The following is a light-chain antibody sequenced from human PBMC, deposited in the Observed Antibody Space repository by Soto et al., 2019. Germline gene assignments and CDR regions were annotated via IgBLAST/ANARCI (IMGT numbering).Light chain of an antibody. Sequence: EIVLTQYTGTLSFSPGERATLSCRASQSVSSSFLAWYQQKVGQAPRLLIYGASSRATGIPDRFSGSGSGTDFTLTISRLEPEDFAVYYCQQYGSSPRTFGQGTRLEI. CDR2: GAS. V-gene: IGKV3-20*01. CDR3: QQYGSSPRT. CDR1: QSVSSSF. J-gene: IGKJ5*01.